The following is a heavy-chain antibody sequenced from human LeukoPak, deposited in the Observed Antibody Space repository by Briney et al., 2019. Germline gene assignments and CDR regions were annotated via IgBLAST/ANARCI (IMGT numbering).Heavy chain of an antibody. J-gene: IGHJ4*02. CDR2: ISGSGDNT. CDR1: GFTFSSYG. Sequence: PGGSLRLSCAASGFTFSSYGMHWVRQAPGKGLEWVSSISGSGDNTYYADSVKGGFTISRDNFKNTLYVQMNSLKAEDTAVYYCTKDLALYTGPYSGSFYSPIDCWGQGTLVTVSS. V-gene: IGHV3-23*01. CDR3: TKDLALYTGPYSGSFYSPIDC. D-gene: IGHD1-26*01.